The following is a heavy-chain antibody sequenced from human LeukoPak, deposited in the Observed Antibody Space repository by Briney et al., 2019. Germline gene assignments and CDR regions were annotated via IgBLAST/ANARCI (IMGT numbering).Heavy chain of an antibody. D-gene: IGHD1-26*01. V-gene: IGHV3-64*01. CDR3: ARVSGMAPFDY. CDR2: ISSNGGST. J-gene: IGHJ4*02. CDR1: GFTFSSYA. Sequence: GGSLRLFCAASGFTFSSYAMHWVRQAPGKGLEYVSAISSNGGSTYYANSVKGRFTISRDNSKNTLYLQMGSLRAEDMAVYYCARVSGMAPFDYWGQGTLVTVSS.